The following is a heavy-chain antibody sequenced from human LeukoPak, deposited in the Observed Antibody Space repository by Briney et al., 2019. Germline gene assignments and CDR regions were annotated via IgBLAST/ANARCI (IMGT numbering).Heavy chain of an antibody. CDR2: IYYSGST. CDR1: GGSISSYY. CDR3: ARLWTPDYGDIDY. J-gene: IGHJ4*02. Sequence: PSETLSLICTVSGGSISSYYWRWIRQPPGKGLEGIGYIYYSGSTNYNPSLKSRVTISVDTSKNQFSLKLSSVTAADTAVYYCARLWTPDYGDIDYWGQGTLVTVSS. V-gene: IGHV4-59*08. D-gene: IGHD4-17*01.